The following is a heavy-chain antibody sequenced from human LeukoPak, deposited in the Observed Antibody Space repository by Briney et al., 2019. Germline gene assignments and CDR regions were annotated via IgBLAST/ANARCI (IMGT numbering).Heavy chain of an antibody. CDR1: GFTFSSYS. Sequence: GGSLRLSCAASGFTFSSYSMNWVRQAPGKGLEWVSVIYSGGSTYYADSVKGRFTISRDNSKNTLYLQMNSLRAEDTAVYYCARDYYDSSFDIWGQGTMVTVSS. CDR2: IYSGGST. CDR3: ARDYYDSSFDI. D-gene: IGHD3-22*01. J-gene: IGHJ3*02. V-gene: IGHV3-53*01.